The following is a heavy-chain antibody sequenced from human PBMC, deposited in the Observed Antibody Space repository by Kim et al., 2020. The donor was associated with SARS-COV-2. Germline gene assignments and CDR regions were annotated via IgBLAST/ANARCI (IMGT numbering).Heavy chain of an antibody. J-gene: IGHJ5*02. CDR2: IHYSGST. Sequence: SETLSLTCTVSGDSISSYYWSWIRQSPGKGLEWIGYIHYSGSTNYNPSLKSRVTISVDTSKNQFSLKMTSVTAADTAIYYCARERSVVAATGSWFDHWGQGTLVTVSS. CDR1: GDSISSYY. CDR3: ARERSVVAATGSWFDH. V-gene: IGHV4-59*01. D-gene: IGHD2-15*01.